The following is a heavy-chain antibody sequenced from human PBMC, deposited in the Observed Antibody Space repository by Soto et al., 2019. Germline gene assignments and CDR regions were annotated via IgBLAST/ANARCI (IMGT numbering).Heavy chain of an antibody. J-gene: IGHJ4*02. V-gene: IGHV3-23*01. CDR3: AKKRVLVPAMYHFDY. Sequence: EVQLLESGGDLVQPGGSQRLSCAASGFTFSSYAMNWVRQAPGKGLEWVSIISGDGGTTSYADSVKGRFTISRDNSKNTLYLQMNSLRAEDTAVYYCAKKRVLVPAMYHFDYWGQGTLVTVSS. D-gene: IGHD2-2*01. CDR1: GFTFSSYA. CDR2: ISGDGGTT.